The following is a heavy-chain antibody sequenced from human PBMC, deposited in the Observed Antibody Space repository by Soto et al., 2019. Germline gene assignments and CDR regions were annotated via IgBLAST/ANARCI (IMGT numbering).Heavy chain of an antibody. CDR3: AREGSGSPVSV. CDR1: GDSISSSNW. J-gene: IGHJ4*02. Sequence: QVQLQESGPGLVKPSETLSLTCTVSGDSISSSNWWSWVRQPPGKGLEWIVETYHSGTTKYNPSLKSRVTISLDFSNNQFSLELKSVTAADTAVYYCAREGSGSPVSVWGQGALVIVSS. V-gene: IGHV4-4*02. CDR2: TYHSGTT. D-gene: IGHD3-10*01.